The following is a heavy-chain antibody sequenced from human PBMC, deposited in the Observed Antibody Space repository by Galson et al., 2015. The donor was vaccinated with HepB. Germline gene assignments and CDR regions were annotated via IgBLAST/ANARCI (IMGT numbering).Heavy chain of an antibody. Sequence: SVKVSCKASGYTFSDYYIHWVRQAPGQGLEWMGWIHPNSGGTNTAQKFQGRATMTRDTSINTAYMEVRRLISDDTAVYYCARGGPVTHFHDYPFDYWGQGTLVSVSS. V-gene: IGHV1-2*02. CDR2: IHPNSGGT. J-gene: IGHJ4*02. CDR1: GYTFSDYY. D-gene: IGHD4-11*01. CDR3: ARGGPVTHFHDYPFDY.